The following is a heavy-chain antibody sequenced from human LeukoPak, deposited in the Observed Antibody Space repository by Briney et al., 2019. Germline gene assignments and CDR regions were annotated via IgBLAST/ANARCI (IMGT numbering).Heavy chain of an antibody. J-gene: IGHJ4*02. V-gene: IGHV3-23*01. CDR3: AKDQGNIVLMVYAHFDY. CDR1: GFTFSSYA. Sequence: PGGSLRLSRAASGFTFSSYAMSWVRQAPGKGLEWVSAISGSGGSTYYADSVKGRFTISRDNSKNTLYLQMNSLRAEDTAVYYCAKDQGNIVLMVYAHFDYWGQGTLVTVSS. D-gene: IGHD2-8*01. CDR2: ISGSGGST.